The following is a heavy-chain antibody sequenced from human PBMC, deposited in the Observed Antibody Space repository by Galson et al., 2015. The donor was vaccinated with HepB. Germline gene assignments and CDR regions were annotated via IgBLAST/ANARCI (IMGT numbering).Heavy chain of an antibody. CDR1: GFTFSSYA. V-gene: IGHV3-30-3*01. J-gene: IGHJ4*02. CDR3: ARAPGYCGGDCFAFDY. CDR2: ISYDGSNK. Sequence: SLRLSCAASGFTFSSYAMHWVRQAPGKGLEWVAVISYDGSNKYYADSVKGRFTISRDNSKNTLYLQMNSLRAEDTAVYYCARAPGYCGGDCFAFDYWGQGTLVTVSS. D-gene: IGHD2-21*02.